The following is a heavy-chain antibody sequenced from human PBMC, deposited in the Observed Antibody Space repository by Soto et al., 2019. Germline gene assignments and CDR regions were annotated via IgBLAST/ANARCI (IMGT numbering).Heavy chain of an antibody. V-gene: IGHV3-48*03. CDR3: ATFPRSNKPGY. CDR1: GFTFSSYE. Sequence: PGGSLRLSCAASGFTFSSYEMNWVRQAPGKGLQWLSYTDSSGSTIYYLDSLKGRFTISRDNARNSLYLQMNSLTAEDTAVYYCATFPRSNKPGYWGQGTLVTVSS. J-gene: IGHJ4*02. CDR2: TDSSGSTI.